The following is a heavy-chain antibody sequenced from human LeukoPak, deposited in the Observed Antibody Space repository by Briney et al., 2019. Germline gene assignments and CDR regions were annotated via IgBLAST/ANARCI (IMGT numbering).Heavy chain of an antibody. J-gene: IGHJ5*02. Sequence: ASVKVSCKASGYTFTSYYMHWVRQAPGQGLEWMGIINPSGGSTSYAQKFQGRVTMTRDMSTSTVYMELSSLRSEDTAVYYCARAKGDCSSTSCWKGNWFDPWGQGTLVTVSS. CDR3: ARAKGDCSSTSCWKGNWFDP. CDR1: GYTFTSYY. CDR2: INPSGGST. D-gene: IGHD2-2*01. V-gene: IGHV1-46*01.